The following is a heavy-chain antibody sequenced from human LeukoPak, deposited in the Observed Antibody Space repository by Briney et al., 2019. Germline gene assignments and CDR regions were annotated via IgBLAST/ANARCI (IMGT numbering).Heavy chain of an antibody. CDR1: GYTFTSYA. D-gene: IGHD2-15*01. J-gene: IGHJ6*02. Sequence: GASVKVSCKASGYTFTSYAMNWVRQAPGQGLEWMGWINTNTGNPTYAQGFTGRFVFSLDTSVSTAYLQISSLKAGDTAVYYCARAPWVVAALDYWSSYGMDVWGQGTTVTVSS. CDR3: ARAPWVVAALDYWSSYGMDV. V-gene: IGHV7-4-1*02. CDR2: INTNTGNP.